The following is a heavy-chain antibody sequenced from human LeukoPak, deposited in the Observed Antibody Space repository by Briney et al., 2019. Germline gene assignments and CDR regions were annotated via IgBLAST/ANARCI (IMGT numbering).Heavy chain of an antibody. V-gene: IGHV3-7*03. CDR2: IKQDGSEK. CDR1: GFTFSNYW. J-gene: IGHJ3*01. D-gene: IGHD4/OR15-4a*01. CDR3: ARDQGMVNDAFDV. Sequence: GGSLRVSCAASGFTFSNYWMSWVRQAPGKGLEWVANIKQDGSEKCYVDSVKGRFTISRDNAKNSLYLQMNNLRDDDTAVYYCARDQGMVNDAFDVWGQGTLVTVSS.